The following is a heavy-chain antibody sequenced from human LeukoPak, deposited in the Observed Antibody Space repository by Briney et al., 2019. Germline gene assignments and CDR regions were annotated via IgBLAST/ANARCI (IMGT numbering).Heavy chain of an antibody. J-gene: IGHJ4*02. Sequence: SETLSLTCTVSGGSISSYSWSWIRQPPGRGLEWIGYIYYSGSTTYNPSLKSRLTISLDTSKNQFSLKLSSVTAADTAVYYCAGDYSSASYRFDYWGQGTLVSVSS. CDR1: GGSISSYS. V-gene: IGHV4-59*12. CDR2: IYYSGST. CDR3: AGDYSSASYRFDY. D-gene: IGHD3-10*01.